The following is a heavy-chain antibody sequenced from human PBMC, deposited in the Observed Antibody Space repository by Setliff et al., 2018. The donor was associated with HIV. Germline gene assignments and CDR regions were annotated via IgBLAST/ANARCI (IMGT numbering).Heavy chain of an antibody. CDR1: GYTFLNYG. D-gene: IGHD5-18*01. J-gene: IGHJ4*02. V-gene: IGHV1-18*01. CDR3: ARTLPQYTNLFDY. CDR2: ISVGNGNT. Sequence: ASVKVSCKASGYTFLNYGISWVRQTPGRGLEWMAWISVGNGNTKTARKFQGRVALTTDTSTSTAHMELRNLRSDDTAVYYCARTLPQYTNLFDYWGQGTLVTVSS.